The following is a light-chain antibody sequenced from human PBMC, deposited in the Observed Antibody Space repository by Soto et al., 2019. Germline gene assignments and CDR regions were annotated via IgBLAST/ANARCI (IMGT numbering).Light chain of an antibody. V-gene: IGKV1-33*01. Sequence: DIPMTQSPSSLSASVGDRVTITCQASQDISNYLNWYQQKPGKAPKLLIYDASNLETGVPSRFSGSGSGTDFTFTISSLQPEDSATYYCQQYDNLPYTFGQGTKLEIK. CDR2: DAS. CDR3: QQYDNLPYT. J-gene: IGKJ2*01. CDR1: QDISNY.